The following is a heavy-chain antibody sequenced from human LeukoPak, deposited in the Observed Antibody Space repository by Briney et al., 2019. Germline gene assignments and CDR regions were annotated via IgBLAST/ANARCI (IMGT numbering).Heavy chain of an antibody. V-gene: IGHV3-7*01. CDR3: ARAFDYGYGPGRYFDY. Sequence: GGSLRLSCAASGFTFSSYWMSWVRQAPGKGLEWVANIKQDGSEKYYVDSVKGRFTISRDNAKNSLYLQMNSLRAEDTAVYYCARAFDYGYGPGRYFDYWGQGTLVTVSS. CDR2: IKQDGSEK. CDR1: GFTFSSYW. D-gene: IGHD4-17*01. J-gene: IGHJ4*02.